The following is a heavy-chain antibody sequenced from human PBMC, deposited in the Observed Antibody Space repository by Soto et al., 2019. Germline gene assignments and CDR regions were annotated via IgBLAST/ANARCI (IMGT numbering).Heavy chain of an antibody. J-gene: IGHJ6*03. V-gene: IGHV3-64*01. CDR1: GFTLSGYA. Sequence: EVQLAESGGGLAQPGGSLRLSCAASGFTLSGYAMDWVRQAPGKGLEYVSGISSNGVGTYYANSVQGRFTISRDNSKNTVYLQMGSLRPEDMAVYYCARRARQDFYYTDLWGKGTTVTVSS. CDR3: ARRARQDFYYTDL. D-gene: IGHD6-6*01. CDR2: ISSNGVGT.